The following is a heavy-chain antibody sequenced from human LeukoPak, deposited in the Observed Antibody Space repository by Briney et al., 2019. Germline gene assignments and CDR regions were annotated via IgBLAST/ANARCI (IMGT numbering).Heavy chain of an antibody. CDR3: ARLNLLWFGEFILSGPSNWFDP. CDR1: GASISGSGYY. V-gene: IGHV4-39*07. J-gene: IGHJ5*02. D-gene: IGHD3-10*01. CDR2: INHSGST. Sequence: SETLSLTCTVSGASISGSGYYWGRIRQPPGKGLEWIGEINHSGSTNYNPSLKSRVTISVDTSKNQFSLKLSSVTAADTAVYYCARLNLLWFGEFILSGPSNWFDPWGQGTLVTVSS.